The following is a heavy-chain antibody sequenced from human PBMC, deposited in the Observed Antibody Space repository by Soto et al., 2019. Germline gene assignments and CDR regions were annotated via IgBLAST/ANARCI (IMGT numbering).Heavy chain of an antibody. CDR3: ARDADYGSGSYCNDY. J-gene: IGHJ4*02. CDR2: ISYDGSNK. CDR1: GFTFSSYA. V-gene: IGHV3-30-3*01. D-gene: IGHD3-10*01. Sequence: PGGSLRLSCAASGFTFSSYAMHWVRQAPGKGLEWVAVISYDGSNKYYADSVKGRFTISRDNSKNTLYLQMNSLRAEDTAVYYCARDADYGSGSYCNDYWGQGTLVTVSS.